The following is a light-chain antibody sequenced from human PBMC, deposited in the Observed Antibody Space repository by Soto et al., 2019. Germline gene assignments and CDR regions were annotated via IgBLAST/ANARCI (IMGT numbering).Light chain of an antibody. CDR3: QQRSNWPPT. CDR2: DAS. V-gene: IGKV3-11*01. CDR1: QSVSSS. J-gene: IGKJ1*01. Sequence: EIVSTQSPATLSLSPGERATLSCRASQSVSSSLAWYQQKPGQAPRLLVYDASNRATGIPARLSGSGSGTDFTLTISSLEPEDFALYYCQQRSNWPPTFGQGTKVEIK.